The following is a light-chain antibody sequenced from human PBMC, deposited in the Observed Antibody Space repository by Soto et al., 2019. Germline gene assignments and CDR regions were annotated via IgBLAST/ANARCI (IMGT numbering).Light chain of an antibody. CDR1: QSISSW. V-gene: IGKV1-5*03. CDR3: QQYNSYWT. J-gene: IGKJ1*01. Sequence: DIQLTQSPSFLSSSLGDRVTITCRASQSISSWLAWYQQKPGKAPKLLIYKASSLESGVPSRFSGSGSGTEFTLTISSMHPDDFATYYCQQYNSYWTFGQGTKVDIK. CDR2: KAS.